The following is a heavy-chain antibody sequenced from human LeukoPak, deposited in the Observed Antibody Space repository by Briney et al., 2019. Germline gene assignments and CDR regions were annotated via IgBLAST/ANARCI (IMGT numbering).Heavy chain of an antibody. D-gene: IGHD2-21*02. J-gene: IGHJ3*02. Sequence: ASVKVSCKASGYTFTSYDISWLRQAPGQGLEWMGRIIPIFGTANYARKFQGRVTITTDESTSTAYMELSSLRSEDTAVYYCAKSVVVTANDAFDIWGQGTMVTVSS. CDR2: IIPIFGTA. CDR1: GYTFTSYD. CDR3: AKSVVVTANDAFDI. V-gene: IGHV1-69*05.